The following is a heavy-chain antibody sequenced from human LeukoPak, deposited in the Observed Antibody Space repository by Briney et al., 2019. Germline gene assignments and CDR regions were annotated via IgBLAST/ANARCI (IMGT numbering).Heavy chain of an antibody. CDR3: AIVPVASWIQLDS. CDR2: IYSGGTT. J-gene: IGHJ4*02. CDR1: GFTVSSNC. V-gene: IGHV3-53*01. Sequence: PGGSLRLSCAASGFTVSSNCMSWIRQAPGKGLVWVSIIYSGGTTYYADSGKGRFTISRDNSKNTLSLQVNSLRAEDTALYYCAIVPVASWIQLDSWGQGTLVTVSS. D-gene: IGHD6-13*01.